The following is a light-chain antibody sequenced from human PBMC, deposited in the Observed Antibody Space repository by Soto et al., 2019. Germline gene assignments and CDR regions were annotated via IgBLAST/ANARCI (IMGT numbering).Light chain of an antibody. CDR1: QSIRNY. V-gene: IGKV1-39*01. CDR3: QQSYSTPPT. Sequence: DIQMTQSPSSLSASVGDRVTITCRASQSIRNYLNWYQQKVGKAPKLLIYTASGLQGGVTSRFSGSGSGTDFTLTISSLQPEDFATYYCQQSYSTPPTFGQGTKVEIQ. CDR2: TAS. J-gene: IGKJ1*01.